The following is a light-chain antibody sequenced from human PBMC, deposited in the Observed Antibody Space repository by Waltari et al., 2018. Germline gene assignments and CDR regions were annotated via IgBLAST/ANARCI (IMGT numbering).Light chain of an antibody. CDR1: QSVSSNY. V-gene: IGKV3-20*01. CDR2: GAS. Sequence: EIVLTQSPGTLSLSPGEGATLSCRASQSVSSNYLAWYQQKPGQAPRLLIYGASSRATGIPDRFSGSGSGTDFTLTISRLKPEDFAVYYCQQYGSSVTFGGGTKVEIK. J-gene: IGKJ4*01. CDR3: QQYGSSVT.